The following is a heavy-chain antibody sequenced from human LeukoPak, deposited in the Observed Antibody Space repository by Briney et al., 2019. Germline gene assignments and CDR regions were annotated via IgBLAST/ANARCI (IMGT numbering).Heavy chain of an antibody. CDR3: ARAWGRSYCGGDCYYDAFDI. V-gene: IGHV1-69*13. CDR1: GGTFSRYP. Sequence: SVKVSCKASGGTFSRYPISGVRQAPGQEIEWMGGNIPLFGTANEGRKFKGRVTITADESTSAAYIELSSLQSEDTAVYYCARAWGRSYCGGDCYYDAFDIWGEGTMVTVSS. CDR2: NIPLFGTA. J-gene: IGHJ3*02. D-gene: IGHD2-21*02.